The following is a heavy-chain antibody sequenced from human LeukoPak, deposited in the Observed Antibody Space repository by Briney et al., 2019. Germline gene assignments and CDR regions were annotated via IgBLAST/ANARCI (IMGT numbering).Heavy chain of an antibody. CDR2: ISSSSSYI. J-gene: IGHJ3*02. Sequence: GGSLRLSCAASGFTVSSNYMNWVRQAPGKGLEWVSSISSSSSYIYYADSVKGRFTISRDNAKNSLYLEMNSLRAEDTAVYYCARDSPMTTLPTDAFDIWGQGTMVTVSS. CDR1: GFTVSSNY. CDR3: ARDSPMTTLPTDAFDI. V-gene: IGHV3-21*01. D-gene: IGHD4-11*01.